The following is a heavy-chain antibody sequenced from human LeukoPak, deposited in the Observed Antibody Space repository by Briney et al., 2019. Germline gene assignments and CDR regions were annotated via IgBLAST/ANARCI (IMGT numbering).Heavy chain of an antibody. CDR2: INHSGST. J-gene: IGHJ1*01. CDR1: GGSISSYY. Sequence: SETLSLTCTVSGGSISSYYWSWIRQPPGKGLEWIGEINHSGSTNYNPSLKSRVSISVDTSKNQFSLKLSSVTAADTAVYYCARGPTLKYFHHWGQGTLVTVSS. CDR3: ARGPTLKYFHH. V-gene: IGHV4-34*01.